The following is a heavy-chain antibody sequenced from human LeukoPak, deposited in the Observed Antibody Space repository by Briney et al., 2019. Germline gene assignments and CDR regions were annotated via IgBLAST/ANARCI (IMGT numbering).Heavy chain of an antibody. CDR1: GGSFSGYC. V-gene: IGHV4-34*01. J-gene: IGHJ4*02. CDR2: INHSGST. CDR3: ARGSGAAAGPNDY. Sequence: SETLSLTCAVSGGSFSGYCWSWVRNPPGKGLEWMGEINHSGSTNYNPSPTRRGTITVSAAKNQFSLKLSSVTAADTAVYYCARGSGAAAGPNDYWGQGTLVTVSS. D-gene: IGHD6-13*01.